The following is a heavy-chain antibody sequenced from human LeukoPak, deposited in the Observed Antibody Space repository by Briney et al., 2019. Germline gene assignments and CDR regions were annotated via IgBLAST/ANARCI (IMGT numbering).Heavy chain of an antibody. D-gene: IGHD5-24*01. J-gene: IGHJ4*02. Sequence: PGGSLRLSCAASGFTFSSYGMSWVRQAPGKGLEWVANIKEDGSEKYYVDSVTGRFTISRDNVKNSLYLQMNSLRAEDTAVYYCAREPRRWLQLRMEEVDYWGQGTLVTVSS. CDR1: GFTFSSYG. CDR3: AREPRRWLQLRMEEVDY. CDR2: IKEDGSEK. V-gene: IGHV3-7*01.